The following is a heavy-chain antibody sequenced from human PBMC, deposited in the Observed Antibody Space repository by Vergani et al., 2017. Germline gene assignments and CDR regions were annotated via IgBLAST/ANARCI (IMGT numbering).Heavy chain of an antibody. J-gene: IGHJ4*02. CDR3: ARLPYSRGTCDY. CDR2: IKQDGTEK. D-gene: IGHD3-22*01. CDR1: GFTFSNHW. V-gene: IGHV3-7*01. Sequence: EVQLVESGGGLVQPGGSLRLSCATSGFTFSNHWMSWVRQAPGKGLEWVANIKQDGTEKYYVDSVRGRFTLSRDNAKNSLHLQMNSLRAEDTAVYYCARLPYSRGTCDYWGQGTLVTVSS.